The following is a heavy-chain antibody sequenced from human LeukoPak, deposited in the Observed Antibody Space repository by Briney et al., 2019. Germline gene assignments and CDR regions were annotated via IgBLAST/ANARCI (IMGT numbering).Heavy chain of an antibody. CDR2: IYYSEST. CDR1: GGSISSSNYY. V-gene: IGHV4-39*01. CDR3: ARHASVDGNWPRPLDY. Sequence: SETLSLTCTVSGGSISSSNYYWGWLRQPPGKGLEWIGNIYYSESTYYKPSLKTRVTMSVDTSKNQFSLTLTSVTAADTAVYYCARHASVDGNWPRPLDYWGQGSLVTVSS. D-gene: IGHD6-19*01. J-gene: IGHJ4*02.